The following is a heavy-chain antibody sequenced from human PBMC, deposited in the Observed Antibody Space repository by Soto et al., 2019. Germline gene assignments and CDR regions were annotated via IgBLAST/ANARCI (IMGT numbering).Heavy chain of an antibody. V-gene: IGHV3-74*01. J-gene: IGHJ5*02. CDR1: GFTFNTYW. D-gene: IGHD5-12*01. CDR3: ATVATNSYNWLDP. Sequence: EVQLVESGGTLVQPGGSLRLSCAASGFTFNTYWMHWVRQAPGKGLVWVSRINSDGTKTTYADSVKDRFTISRDNAKNTVYLQMNSLRAEDTAMYYCATVATNSYNWLDPWGQGTLVTVSS. CDR2: INSDGTKT.